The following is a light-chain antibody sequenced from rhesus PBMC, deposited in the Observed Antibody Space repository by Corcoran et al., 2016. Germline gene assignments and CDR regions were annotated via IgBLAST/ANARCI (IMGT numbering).Light chain of an antibody. Sequence: DIQMTQSPSSLSASVGDRVTITCRASQGISNNLAWYQQKPGKVPKLLIYKASTLQSGIPSRFSGSGSGTDFTLTSSSLQPEDCATYYCQHGYGILYSFGQGTKVEIK. CDR3: QHGYGILYS. CDR1: QGISNN. CDR2: KAS. V-gene: IGKV1-25*01. J-gene: IGKJ2*01.